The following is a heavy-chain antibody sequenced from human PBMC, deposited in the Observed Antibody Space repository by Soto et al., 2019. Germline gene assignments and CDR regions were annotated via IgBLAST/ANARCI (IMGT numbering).Heavy chain of an antibody. Sequence: EVQLVESGGGLVQPGGSLRLSCAASGFTFSSYSMNWVRQAPGKGLEWVSYISSSSGTIYYADSVKGRFTISRDNAKNSLYLQMNSLRDEDTAVYYCVTYYYDSSGYSDYWGQGTLVTVSS. D-gene: IGHD3-22*01. CDR3: VTYYYDSSGYSDY. V-gene: IGHV3-48*02. CDR1: GFTFSSYS. CDR2: ISSSSGTI. J-gene: IGHJ4*02.